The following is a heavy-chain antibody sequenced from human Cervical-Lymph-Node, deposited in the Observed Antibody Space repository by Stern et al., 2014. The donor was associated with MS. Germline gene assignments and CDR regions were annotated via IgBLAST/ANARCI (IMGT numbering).Heavy chain of an antibody. Sequence: VQLVESGGGVVQPGRSLRLSCAASGFTFSNYGMHWVRQAPGKGLEGVAVISNDGSYKLYADSVKGRFTISRDNSNHTLNLQMNSLSSEDTAVYYCAKSASNFAYYYYGMDVWGQGTTVTVSS. CDR3: AKSASNFAYYYYGMDV. D-gene: IGHD4-11*01. CDR2: ISNDGSYK. V-gene: IGHV3-30*18. J-gene: IGHJ6*02. CDR1: GFTFSNYG.